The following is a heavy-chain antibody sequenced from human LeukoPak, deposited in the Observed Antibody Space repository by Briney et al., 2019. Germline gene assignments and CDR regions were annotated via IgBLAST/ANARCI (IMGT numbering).Heavy chain of an antibody. Sequence: GGSLRLSCAASGFTFGSPWMHWVRQAPGKGLVWVSRINSDGSATAYADSVKGRFTISRDHAENTLYLQMNSLRAEDTAVYYCARGTAGYHSSYFDYWGQGTLVTVSS. V-gene: IGHV3-74*01. CDR2: INSDGSAT. CDR1: GFTFGSPW. CDR3: ARGTAGYHSSYFDY. D-gene: IGHD3-16*02. J-gene: IGHJ4*02.